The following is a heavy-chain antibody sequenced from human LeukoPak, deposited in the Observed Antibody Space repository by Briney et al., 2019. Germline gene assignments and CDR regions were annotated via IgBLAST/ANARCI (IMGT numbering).Heavy chain of an antibody. CDR1: GFTFSSYN. D-gene: IGHD1-7*01. V-gene: IGHV3-21*01. Sequence: GGSLRLSCAASGFTFSSYNMNWVRQAPGKGLEWFSCISSSSSYIYYADSVKGRFTISRDNAKNSLYLQMNSLRAEDTAVYYCARSGPELELAIYYYYMDVWGKGTTVTVSS. CDR2: ISSSSSYI. J-gene: IGHJ6*03. CDR3: ARSGPELELAIYYYYMDV.